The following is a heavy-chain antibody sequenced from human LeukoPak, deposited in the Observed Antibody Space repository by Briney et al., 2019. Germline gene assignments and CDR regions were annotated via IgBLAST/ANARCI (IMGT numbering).Heavy chain of an antibody. CDR1: GYSISSGYY. D-gene: IGHD2/OR15-2a*01. CDR3: ASWFLKSFY. Sequence: PSETLSLTYAVSGYSISSGYYWGWSRQPPGKGLEWIGSIYHSGSTYYNPSLKSRVTISVDTSKNQFSLKLSSVTAADTAVYYCASWFLKSFYWGQGTLVTVSS. V-gene: IGHV4-38-2*01. CDR2: IYHSGST. J-gene: IGHJ4*02.